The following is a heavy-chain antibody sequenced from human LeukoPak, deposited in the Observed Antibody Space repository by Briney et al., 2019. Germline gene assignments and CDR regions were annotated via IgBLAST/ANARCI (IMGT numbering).Heavy chain of an antibody. CDR3: ARGYDSSGYYGGVGCYFDY. Sequence: GGSLRLSCAASGFIVSSKYMSWVRQAPGKGLEWVSVIYSGGSTYYADSVKGRFTISRDNSKNTLYLQMNSLRAEDTAVYYCARGYDSSGYYGGVGCYFDYWGQGTLVTVSS. CDR2: IYSGGST. CDR1: GFIVSSKY. V-gene: IGHV3-66*01. D-gene: IGHD3-22*01. J-gene: IGHJ4*02.